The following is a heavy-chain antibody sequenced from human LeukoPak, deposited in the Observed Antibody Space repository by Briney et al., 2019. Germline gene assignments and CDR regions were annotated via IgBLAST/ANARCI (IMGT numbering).Heavy chain of an antibody. CDR2: MYHRGST. CDR1: GGSISTSNFY. V-gene: IGHV4-39*07. CDR3: AGVGDDYHTVTLDDHDAFDI. D-gene: IGHD4-17*01. Sequence: PSETLSLTCTVSGGSISTSNFYWGWIRQPPGKGLEWIGCMYHRGSTYYDPSLRSRVTISVDTSKNQFSLKLTSVTAADTAVYYCAGVGDDYHTVTLDDHDAFDIWGQGTMVTVSS. J-gene: IGHJ3*02.